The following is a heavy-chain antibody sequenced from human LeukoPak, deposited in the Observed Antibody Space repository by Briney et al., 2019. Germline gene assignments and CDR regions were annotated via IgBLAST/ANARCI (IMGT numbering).Heavy chain of an antibody. D-gene: IGHD1-26*01. CDR3: ARDWRPSGNYSLFDY. CDR1: GYTFTSYG. Sequence: ASVKVSCKASGYTFTSYGISWVRQAPGQGLEWMGWISAYNGNTNYAQKLQGRVTMTTDTSTSTAYMELRSLRSDDTAVYYCARDWRPSGNYSLFDYWGQGTLVTVSS. J-gene: IGHJ4*02. CDR2: ISAYNGNT. V-gene: IGHV1-18*01.